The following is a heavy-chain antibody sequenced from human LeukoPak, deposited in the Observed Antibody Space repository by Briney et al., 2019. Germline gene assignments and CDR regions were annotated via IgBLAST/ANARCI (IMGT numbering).Heavy chain of an antibody. CDR1: GGTFSSYA. D-gene: IGHD6-19*01. V-gene: IGHV1-69*04. CDR3: ARDSSGPHSYDY. J-gene: IGHJ4*02. CDR2: IIPILGIA. Sequence: SVRVSCKASGGTFSSYAISWVRQAPGQGLEWMGRIIPILGIANYAQKFQGRVTITADKSTSTAYMELSSLRSEDTAVYYCARDSSGPHSYDYWGQGTLVTVSS.